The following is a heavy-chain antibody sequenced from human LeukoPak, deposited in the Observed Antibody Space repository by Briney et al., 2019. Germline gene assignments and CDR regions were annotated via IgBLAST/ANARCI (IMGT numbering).Heavy chain of an antibody. Sequence: PGGFLRLSCAASGFTFSSYSMNWVRRAPGKGLEWVSSISFSSSYIYYADSAKGRFTISRDNAKNSLYLQMNSLRAEDTAVYYCARTKTVVAPPFDYWGQGTLVTVSS. J-gene: IGHJ4*02. D-gene: IGHD3-22*01. V-gene: IGHV3-21*01. CDR2: ISFSSSYI. CDR1: GFTFSSYS. CDR3: ARTKTVVAPPFDY.